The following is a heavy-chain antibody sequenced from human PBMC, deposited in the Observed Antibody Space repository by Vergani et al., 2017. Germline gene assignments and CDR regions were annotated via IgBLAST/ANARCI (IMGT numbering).Heavy chain of an antibody. CDR1: GFIFRSSA. D-gene: IGHD3-22*01. V-gene: IGHV3-23*01. CDR3: AKESAYFESGVYYYLDY. Sequence: EVQLLESGGNLVQPGGSLRLSCAASGFIFRSSAKNWVRQAPGKGLEWVSSITGSASTTYYADSVKGRFAISRDNSKNTLYLQMNSLRADDTAVYYCAKESAYFESGVYYYLDYWGQGTPVTVSS. CDR2: ITGSASTT. J-gene: IGHJ4*02.